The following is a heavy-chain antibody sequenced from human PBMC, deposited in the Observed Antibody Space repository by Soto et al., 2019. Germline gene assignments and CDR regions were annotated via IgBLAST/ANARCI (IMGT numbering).Heavy chain of an antibody. CDR3: ARDSPPRGGYDPRNSNWFDP. D-gene: IGHD5-12*01. J-gene: IGHJ5*02. CDR1: GLTFSSYE. Sequence: EVQLVESGGGLVQPGGSLRLSCAASGLTFSSYEMNWVRQAPGKGLEWVSYISSSGSTIYYADSVKGRFTISRDNAKNSLYLQMNSLRAEDTAVYYCARDSPPRGGYDPRNSNWFDPWGQGTLVTVSS. V-gene: IGHV3-48*03. CDR2: ISSSGSTI.